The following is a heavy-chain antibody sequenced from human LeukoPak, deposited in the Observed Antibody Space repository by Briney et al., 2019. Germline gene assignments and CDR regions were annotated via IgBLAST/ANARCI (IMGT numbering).Heavy chain of an antibody. J-gene: IGHJ6*03. Sequence: PGGSLRLSCAASGFAFSSLVLNRVRQAPGKGLEWVSAISGSGGGTYYADSVKGRFTISTDNSKNTLYLQMNSLRAEDTALYYCAKTHDFWSGYYTDHYYYMDVWGKGTTVTVSS. V-gene: IGHV3-23*01. CDR2: ISGSGGGT. CDR3: AKTHDFWSGYYTDHYYYMDV. D-gene: IGHD3-3*01. CDR1: GFAFSSLV.